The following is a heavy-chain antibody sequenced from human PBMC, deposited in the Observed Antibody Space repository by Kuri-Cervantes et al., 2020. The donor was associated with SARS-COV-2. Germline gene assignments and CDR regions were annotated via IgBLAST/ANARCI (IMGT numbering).Heavy chain of an antibody. CDR2: IIPIFDTA. CDR3: AGVGGGYDLFRYYYYNMDV. Sequence: SVKVSCKASGGTLSNYAISWVRQAPGQGLEWMGGIIPIFDTANYAQKFQGRVTITADESTTTAYMELSSLKSEDTAVYYCAGVGGGYDLFRYYYYNMDVWGQGTTVTGSS. D-gene: IGHD5-12*01. CDR1: GGTLSNYA. V-gene: IGHV1-69*13. J-gene: IGHJ6*01.